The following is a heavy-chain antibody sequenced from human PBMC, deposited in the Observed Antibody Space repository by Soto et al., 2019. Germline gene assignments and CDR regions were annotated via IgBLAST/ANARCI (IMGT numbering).Heavy chain of an antibody. CDR1: GYTLTELS. Sequence: ASVKVSCKVSGYTLTELSMHWVRQAPGKGLEWMGGFDPEDGETIYAQKFQGRVTMTEDTSTDTAYMELSSLRSEDTAVYYCATKDYYDSSGYYHLGAFDIWGQGTMVTVSS. J-gene: IGHJ3*02. CDR2: FDPEDGET. V-gene: IGHV1-24*01. D-gene: IGHD3-22*01. CDR3: ATKDYYDSSGYYHLGAFDI.